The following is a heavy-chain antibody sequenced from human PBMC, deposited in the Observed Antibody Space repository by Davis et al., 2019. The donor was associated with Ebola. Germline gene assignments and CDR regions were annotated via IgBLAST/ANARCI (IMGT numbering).Heavy chain of an antibody. D-gene: IGHD1-26*01. CDR3: ATDAWGGYDP. CDR1: GFTLESYY. V-gene: IGHV3-7*03. J-gene: IGHJ5*02. Sequence: PGGSLRLSCSASGFTLESYYMSWVRQAQGKGLVCVGTVNRDGSQTYYVDSVKGRFTMSRDNAKNSLHLEMNSLTVEDTAVYYCATDAWGGYDPWGQGTPVTVSS. CDR2: VNRDGSQT.